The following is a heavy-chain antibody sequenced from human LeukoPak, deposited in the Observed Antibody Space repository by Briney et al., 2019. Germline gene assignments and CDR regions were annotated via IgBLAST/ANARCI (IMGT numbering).Heavy chain of an antibody. CDR2: IDTSGRTV. V-gene: IGHV3-11*01. CDR1: GFTFNNFY. Sequence: TGGSLRLSCVASGFTFNNFYMGWIRRAPGKGLEWVSYIDTSGRTVYYADSLKGRFTVSRDNAKDSLYLQMSSLRADDTAVYYCARHGSRFDYWGRGTLVAVSS. J-gene: IGHJ4*02. D-gene: IGHD1-26*01. CDR3: ARHGSRFDY.